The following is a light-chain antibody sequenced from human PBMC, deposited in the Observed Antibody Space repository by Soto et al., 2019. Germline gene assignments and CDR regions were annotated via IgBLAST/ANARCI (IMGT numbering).Light chain of an antibody. J-gene: IGLJ3*02. Sequence: QSVLTQPPSASTTPGQRVTIFCTGGISNIGSKYVYWYQHLPGAPPKLLINRDDQRPSGVPDRCSGSKSGTSASLAISGLASEEAADYCCAAWDDSLNAGVFGGGTKVTVL. V-gene: IGLV1-47*01. CDR3: AAWDDSLNAGV. CDR1: ISNIGSKY. CDR2: RDD.